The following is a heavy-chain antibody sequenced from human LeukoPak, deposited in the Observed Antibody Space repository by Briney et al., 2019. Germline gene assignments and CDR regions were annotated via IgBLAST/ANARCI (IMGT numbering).Heavy chain of an antibody. CDR3: ARHQGDFSDY. CDR1: GGSISSSSYY. D-gene: IGHD3/OR15-3a*01. V-gene: IGHV4-39*01. CDR2: IYYSGST. J-gene: IGHJ4*02. Sequence: SETLSLTCTVSGGSISSSSYYWGWIRQPPGKGLEWIGSIYYSGSTYYNPSLKSRVTISVDTSKNQFSLKLSSVTAADTAVYYCARHQGDFSDYWGQGTLVTVSS.